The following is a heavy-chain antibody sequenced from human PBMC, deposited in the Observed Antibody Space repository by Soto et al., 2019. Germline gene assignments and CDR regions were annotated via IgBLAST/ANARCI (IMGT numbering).Heavy chain of an antibody. Sequence: ASVKVSCKASGYTFTSYGISWVRQAPGQGLEWMGWISAYNGNTNYAQKLQGRVTMTTDTSTCTAYMELRSLRSDDTAVYYCARALSSGSGYRIPFDCWGQGTLVTVSS. J-gene: IGHJ4*01. V-gene: IGHV1-18*04. CDR2: ISAYNGNT. CDR3: ARALSSGSGYRIPFDC. CDR1: GYTFTSYG. D-gene: IGHD3-22*01.